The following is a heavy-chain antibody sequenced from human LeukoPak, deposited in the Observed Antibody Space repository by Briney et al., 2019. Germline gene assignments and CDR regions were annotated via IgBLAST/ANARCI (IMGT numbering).Heavy chain of an antibody. CDR1: SGSSSSHY. Sequence: SGTLLITCSVASGSSSSHYWICIRQPPGKGLVGIGYLQYCGITSYNPSLQTRVTISVDTSKSQFSLQLTSVTAADTAVYYCARDGYTIASYFDYWGQGALVTVSS. CDR3: ARDGYTIASYFDY. CDR2: LQYCGIT. V-gene: IGHV4-59*11. D-gene: IGHD5-24*01. J-gene: IGHJ4*02.